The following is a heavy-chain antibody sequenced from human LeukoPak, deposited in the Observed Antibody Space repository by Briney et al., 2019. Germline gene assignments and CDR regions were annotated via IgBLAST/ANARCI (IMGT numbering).Heavy chain of an antibody. CDR1: GFTFSSYS. V-gene: IGHV3-21*01. D-gene: IGHD1-20*01. J-gene: IGHJ4*02. CDR3: ARAHGITGTAASE. CDR2: ISSSSSYI. Sequence: PGGSLRLSCAASGFTFSSYSMNWVRQAPGTGLEWVSSISSSSSYIYYTDSVRGRFTISRDNAKNSPYLQMNSLRVEDTAVYYCARAHGITGTAASEWGQGTLVTVSS.